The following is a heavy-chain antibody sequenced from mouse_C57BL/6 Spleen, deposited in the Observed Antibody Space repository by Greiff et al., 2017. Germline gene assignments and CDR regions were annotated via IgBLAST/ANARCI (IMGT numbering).Heavy chain of an antibody. CDR3: ARRANSYYCDY. J-gene: IGHJ2*01. CDR2: ISGGGGNT. Sequence: EVKLVESGGGLVKPGGSLKLSCAASGFTFSSYTMSWVRQTPEKRLEWVATISGGGGNTYYPDSVKGRFTISRDNAKNTLYLQMSSLRSEDTALYYCARRANSYYCDYWGQGTTLTVSS. V-gene: IGHV5-9*01. CDR1: GFTFSSYT. D-gene: IGHD4-1*01.